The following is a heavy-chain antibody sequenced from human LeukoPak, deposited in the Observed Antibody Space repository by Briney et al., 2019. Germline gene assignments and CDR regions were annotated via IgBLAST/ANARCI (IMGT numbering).Heavy chain of an antibody. Sequence: SETLSLTCTVSGGSISSGDYYWSWIRQPPGKGLEWIGYIYYSGSTYYNPSLKSRVTISVDTSKNQFSLKLSSVTAADTAVYYCASDAFNAYYDFWSGYYDYWGQGTLVTVSS. CDR3: ASDAFNAYYDFWSGYYDY. CDR2: IYYSGST. V-gene: IGHV4-30-4*08. D-gene: IGHD3-3*01. J-gene: IGHJ4*02. CDR1: GGSISSGDYY.